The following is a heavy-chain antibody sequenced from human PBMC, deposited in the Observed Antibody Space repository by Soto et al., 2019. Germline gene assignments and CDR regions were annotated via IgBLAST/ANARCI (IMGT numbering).Heavy chain of an antibody. CDR1: GFTFSIYW. CDR3: TRVGGSVSGMDV. Sequence: GGSLRLSCAASGFTFSIYWMHWVRQAPGKGPVWVSRIDNAGSSARYADSVKGRFTISRDNAKNTVYLQMNSLRAEDTAVYYCTRVGGSVSGMDVWGQGTSVTVSS. D-gene: IGHD1-26*01. J-gene: IGHJ6*02. V-gene: IGHV3-74*01. CDR2: IDNAGSSA.